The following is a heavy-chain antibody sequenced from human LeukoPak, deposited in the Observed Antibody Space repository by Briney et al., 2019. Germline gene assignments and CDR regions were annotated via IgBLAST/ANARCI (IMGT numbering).Heavy chain of an antibody. CDR3: ARHRCGSGYDAFDI. J-gene: IGHJ3*02. Sequence: GESLKISCKGSGYSFTSYWIGWVRQMPGKGLEWMGIIYPGDSATRYSQSFQCQVTISAAKPCNTAYVQGSSLTASATDVKCSARHRCGSGYDAFDIGGQGPRVTVSS. D-gene: IGHD3-22*01. CDR2: IYPGDSAT. CDR1: GYSFTSYW. V-gene: IGHV5-51*01.